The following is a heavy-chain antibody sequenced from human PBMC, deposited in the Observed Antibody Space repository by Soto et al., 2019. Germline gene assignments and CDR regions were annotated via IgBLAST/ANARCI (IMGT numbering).Heavy chain of an antibody. J-gene: IGHJ6*03. Sequence: SETLSLICIVSGGSITRYYWSWIRQPPGKGLEWIGYIYYSGSTNYNPSLKSRVTISVDTSKNQFSLKLSSVTAADTAVYYCARRAFKWSGDDGNFYMDVWGEGTTVTVSS. CDR2: IYYSGST. CDR1: GGSITRYY. CDR3: ARRAFKWSGDDGNFYMDV. D-gene: IGHD4-17*01. V-gene: IGHV4-59*08.